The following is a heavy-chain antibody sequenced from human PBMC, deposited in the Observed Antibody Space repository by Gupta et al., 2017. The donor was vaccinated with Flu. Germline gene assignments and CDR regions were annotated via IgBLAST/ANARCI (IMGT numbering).Heavy chain of an antibody. Sequence: YDINWVRQATGKGPEWMGWMNPDSGNTGYAQKFQGRLTMAWDTSIGTAYMELSSLRSEDTAVYYCARGARMRSSWYSWFDPWGQGTLVTVSS. CDR3: ARGARMRSSWYSWFDP. J-gene: IGHJ5*02. CDR2: MNPDSGNT. D-gene: IGHD6-13*01. CDR1: YD. V-gene: IGHV1-8*01.